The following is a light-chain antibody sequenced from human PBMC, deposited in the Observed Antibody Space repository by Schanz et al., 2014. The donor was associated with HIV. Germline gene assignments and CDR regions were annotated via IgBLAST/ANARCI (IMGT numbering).Light chain of an antibody. CDR1: SSDTDGYYS. Sequence: QSALTQPASVSGSPGQSITISCTGVSSDTDGYYSVSWYQQHPDKAPKLLIFDVINRPLGISNRFSGSQSGNTASLTISGLQAGDEADYYCSSYAGTNNLWVFGGGTKVTVL. CDR3: SSYAGTNNLWV. V-gene: IGLV2-14*03. J-gene: IGLJ3*02. CDR2: DVI.